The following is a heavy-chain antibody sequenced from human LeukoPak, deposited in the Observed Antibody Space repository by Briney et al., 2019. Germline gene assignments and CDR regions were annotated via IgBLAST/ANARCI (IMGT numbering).Heavy chain of an antibody. D-gene: IGHD3-10*01. CDR1: GFTFDDYA. CDR3: AKAPSITMVRGVLPPIDY. V-gene: IGHV3-43*02. Sequence: RGSLRLSCAASGFTFDDYAMHWVRQAPGKGLEWVSLISGDGGSTYYADSVKGRFTISRDNSKNSLYLQMNSLRTGDTALYYCAKAPSITMVRGVLPPIDYWGQGTLVTVSS. J-gene: IGHJ4*02. CDR2: ISGDGGST.